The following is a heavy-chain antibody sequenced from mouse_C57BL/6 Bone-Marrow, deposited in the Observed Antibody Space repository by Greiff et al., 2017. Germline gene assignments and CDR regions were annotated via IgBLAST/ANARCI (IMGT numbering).Heavy chain of an antibody. Sequence: LVESGPELVKPGASVTISCKASGYSFTDYNMNWVKQSNGKSLEWIGGLNPNYGTTSYNQKFKGKATLTVDQSSSPAYMQLNSLTSEDSAVYYCAMEGYYVLAYWGQGTLVTVSA. D-gene: IGHD2-3*01. CDR1: GYSFTDYN. V-gene: IGHV1-39*01. J-gene: IGHJ3*01. CDR2: LNPNYGTT. CDR3: AMEGYYVLAY.